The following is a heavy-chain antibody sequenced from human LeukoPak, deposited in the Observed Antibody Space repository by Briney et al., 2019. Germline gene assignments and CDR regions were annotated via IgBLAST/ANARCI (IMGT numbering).Heavy chain of an antibody. CDR1: GYIFTDYY. D-gene: IGHD4-17*01. Sequence: ASVKVSCKASGYIFTDYYMHWVRQAPGQGLEWMGIINPSGGSTSYAQKFQGRVTLTRDMSTRTVYMELSSLRSEDTAVYYCARDFGDYLHFDYWGQGTLVTVSS. J-gene: IGHJ4*02. V-gene: IGHV1-46*01. CDR3: ARDFGDYLHFDY. CDR2: INPSGGST.